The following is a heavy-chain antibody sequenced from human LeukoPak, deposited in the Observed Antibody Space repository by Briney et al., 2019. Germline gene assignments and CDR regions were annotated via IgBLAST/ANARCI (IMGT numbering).Heavy chain of an antibody. J-gene: IGHJ1*01. CDR1: GFSISSYA. CDR2: VSGSGRGT. D-gene: IGHD2-2*01. Sequence: GGSLRLSCATSGFSISSYAMSWVRQAPGKGLEWVAIVSGSGRGTYYADSVRGRFTISRDNSKNTLYLQMNSLRAEDTAVYYCANFHCSSTRCHLSGYFQHWGQGTLVTVSS. CDR3: ANFHCSSTRCHLSGYFQH. V-gene: IGHV3-23*01.